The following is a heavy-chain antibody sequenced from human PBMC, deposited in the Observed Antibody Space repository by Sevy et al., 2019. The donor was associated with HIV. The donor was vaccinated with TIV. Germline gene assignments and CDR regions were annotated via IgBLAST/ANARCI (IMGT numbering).Heavy chain of an antibody. CDR2: IRHSGST. CDR3: ARKIHDYSNYLYFEY. J-gene: IGHJ4*02. D-gene: IGHD4-4*01. Sequence: SETLSLTCAVYGGSFSGYYWSWIRQPPGKGLEWIGEIRHSGSTNYNSSLKSRVTISVDTSKNQFSLKLSSVTAADTAVYYCARKIHDYSNYLYFEYWGQGTLVTVSS. V-gene: IGHV4-34*01. CDR1: GGSFSGYY.